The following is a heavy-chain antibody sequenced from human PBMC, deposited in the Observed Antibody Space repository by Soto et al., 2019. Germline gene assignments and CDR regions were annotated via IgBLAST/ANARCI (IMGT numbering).Heavy chain of an antibody. V-gene: IGHV1-18*04. CDR3: ARDKKSSGSYIDGPDWFDP. CDR2: ISAYNGNT. J-gene: IGHJ5*02. Sequence: QVQLVQSGAEVKKPGASVKVSCKASGYTFTSYGISWVRQAPGQGLEWMGWISAYNGNTNYAQKLQGRVTMTTDTSTSTAYMELRSLRSDDTAVYYCARDKKSSGSYIDGPDWFDPWGQGTLVTVSS. CDR1: GYTFTSYG. D-gene: IGHD1-26*01.